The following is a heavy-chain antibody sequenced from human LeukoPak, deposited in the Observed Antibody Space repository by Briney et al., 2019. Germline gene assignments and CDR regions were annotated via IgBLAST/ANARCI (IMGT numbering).Heavy chain of an antibody. V-gene: IGHV3-11*01. D-gene: IGHD6-19*01. Sequence: GGSLRLSCAASGFTFSDYYMSWIRQAPGKGLEWVSYISSSGCTIYYADSVKGRFTISRDNAKNSLHLQMNSLRAEDTAVYYCARAREQWLGDFDYWGQGTLVTVSS. J-gene: IGHJ4*02. CDR3: ARAREQWLGDFDY. CDR1: GFTFSDYY. CDR2: ISSSGCTI.